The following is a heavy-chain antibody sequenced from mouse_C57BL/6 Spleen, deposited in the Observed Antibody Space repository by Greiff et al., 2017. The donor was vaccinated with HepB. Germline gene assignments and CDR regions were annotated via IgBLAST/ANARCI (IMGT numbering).Heavy chain of an antibody. Sequence: EVQLQQSGPELVKPGALVKISCKASGYTFTDYYMNWVKQSHGKSLEWIGDINPNNGGTSYNQKFKGKATLTVDKSSSTAYMELRSLTSEDSAVYYCARTSYDGYYPYAMDYWGQGTSVTVSS. D-gene: IGHD2-3*01. CDR2: INPNNGGT. V-gene: IGHV1-26*01. J-gene: IGHJ4*01. CDR3: ARTSYDGYYPYAMDY. CDR1: GYTFTDYY.